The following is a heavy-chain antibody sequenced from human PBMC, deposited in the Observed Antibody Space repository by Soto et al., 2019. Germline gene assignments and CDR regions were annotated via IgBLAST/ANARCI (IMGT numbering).Heavy chain of an antibody. Sequence: SETLSLTCTVSGGSISSGDYYWSWIRQPPGKGLEWIGYIYYSGSTYYNPSLKSRVTISVDTSKNQFSLKLSSVTAADTAMYYCARGLGSGQFDIWGQGTMVTVSS. D-gene: IGHD2-15*01. CDR3: ARGLGSGQFDI. V-gene: IGHV4-30-4*01. J-gene: IGHJ3*02. CDR2: IYYSGST. CDR1: GGSISSGDYY.